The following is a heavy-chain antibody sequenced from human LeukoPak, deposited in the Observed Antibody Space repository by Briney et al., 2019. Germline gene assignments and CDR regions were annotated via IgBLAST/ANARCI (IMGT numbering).Heavy chain of an antibody. J-gene: IGHJ4*02. CDR3: ARRGSSSWYFDY. Sequence: ASVKVSCKASGYTFTSYAMHWVRQAPGQRLEWMGWINAGNGNTKYSQEFQGRVTITRDTSASTAYMELSSLRSEDMAVYYCARRGSSSWYFDYWGQGTLVTVSS. CDR1: GYTFTSYA. CDR2: INAGNGNT. V-gene: IGHV1-3*03. D-gene: IGHD6-13*01.